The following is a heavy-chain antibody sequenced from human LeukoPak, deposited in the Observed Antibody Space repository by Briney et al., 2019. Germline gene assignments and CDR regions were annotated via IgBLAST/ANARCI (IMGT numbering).Heavy chain of an antibody. CDR3: ARVTSGSSYRPFDY. V-gene: IGHV3-7*01. Sequence: GGSLRLSCSVSGFIFRDFSMSWVRQAPGKGLEWVAKMNEYGSEIFYVDSVKGRFTISRDSAKNSLYLQMNSLRAEDTAVYYCARVTSGSSYRPFDYWGQGTLVTVSS. CDR2: MNEYGSEI. J-gene: IGHJ4*02. D-gene: IGHD3-10*01. CDR1: GFIFRDFS.